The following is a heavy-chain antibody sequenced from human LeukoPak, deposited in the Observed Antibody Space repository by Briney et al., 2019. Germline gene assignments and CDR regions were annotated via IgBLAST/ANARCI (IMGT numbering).Heavy chain of an antibody. Sequence: SETLSLTCTVSGGSISSYYWSWIRQPAGEGLEWIGRIYTSGSTNYNPSLKSRVTMSVDTSKNQFSLKLSSVTAADTAVYYCARGSSSGPDYYYGMDVWGQGTTVTVSS. CDR2: IYTSGST. J-gene: IGHJ6*02. CDR3: ARGSSSGPDYYYGMDV. V-gene: IGHV4-4*07. CDR1: GGSISSYY. D-gene: IGHD6-19*01.